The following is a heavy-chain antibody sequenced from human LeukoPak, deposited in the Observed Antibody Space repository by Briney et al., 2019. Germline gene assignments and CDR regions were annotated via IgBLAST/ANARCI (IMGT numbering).Heavy chain of an antibody. V-gene: IGHV1-18*01. CDR1: GYTFRNYG. J-gene: IGHJ4*02. Sequence: ASVKASCKASGYTFRNYGINWVRQAPGQGLEWMGWINVRNGNTKYGQKIQDRVTMTTDTSTTTVYMELRNLSSDDTAVYFCARGLYTSGWYMGYWGQGTLVTVSS. CDR2: INVRNGNT. D-gene: IGHD6-13*01. CDR3: ARGLYTSGWYMGY.